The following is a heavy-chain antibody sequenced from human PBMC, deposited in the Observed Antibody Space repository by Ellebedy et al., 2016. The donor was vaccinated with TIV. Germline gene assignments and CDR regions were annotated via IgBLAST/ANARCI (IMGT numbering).Heavy chain of an antibody. D-gene: IGHD2-15*01. CDR1: GYTFTSYA. V-gene: IGHV1-3*01. Sequence: ASVKVSCKASGYTFTSYAMHWVRQAPGQRLEWMGWINAGNGNTKYSQKFQGRVTITSDTSASTAYTELRSLRSEDTAVYYCARAFLLVVAATDNWFDPWGQGTLVTVSS. CDR3: ARAFLLVVAATDNWFDP. CDR2: INAGNGNT. J-gene: IGHJ5*02.